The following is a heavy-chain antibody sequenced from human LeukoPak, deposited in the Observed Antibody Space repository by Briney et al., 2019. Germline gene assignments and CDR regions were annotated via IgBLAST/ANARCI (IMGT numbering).Heavy chain of an antibody. D-gene: IGHD4/OR15-4a*01. CDR1: GFTFSNYW. CDR3: TRGLPNFSFFDY. CDR2: TNSDASTT. J-gene: IGHJ4*02. V-gene: IGHV3-74*01. Sequence: GGSRRLSSAASGFTFSNYWMHWVRQPPGKGLVWVSRTNSDASTTLYADSEQGRFSDSRDNAKNTLYLQMSSLRAEDTAVYYCTRGLPNFSFFDYWGQGILVTVSS.